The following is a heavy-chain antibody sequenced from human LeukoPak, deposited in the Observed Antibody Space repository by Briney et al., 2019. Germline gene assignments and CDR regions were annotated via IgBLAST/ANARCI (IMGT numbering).Heavy chain of an antibody. Sequence: ASVKVSCKASGYTFTGYYMHWVRQAPGQGLEWMGRIIPILGIANYAQKFQGRVTITADKSTSTAYMELSSLRSEDTAVYYCARDHLRKDTAMVYDYWGQGTLVTVSS. CDR1: GYTFTGYY. V-gene: IGHV1-69*04. J-gene: IGHJ4*02. CDR3: ARDHLRKDTAMVYDY. CDR2: IIPILGIA. D-gene: IGHD5-18*01.